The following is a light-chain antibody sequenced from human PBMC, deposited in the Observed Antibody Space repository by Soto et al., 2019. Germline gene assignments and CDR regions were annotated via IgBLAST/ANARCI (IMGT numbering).Light chain of an antibody. Sequence: EIILTQSPASLSVSPGERATLSCRPSQSVNNNLAWYQQKPGQAPSLLIYGASTRATGIPGRFRGSGSGTEFTLTITSLQSEDFAVYFCQQYNNLPPDTVGQGTKVDIK. CDR3: QQYNNLPPDT. V-gene: IGKV3-15*01. J-gene: IGKJ2*01. CDR2: GAS. CDR1: QSVNNN.